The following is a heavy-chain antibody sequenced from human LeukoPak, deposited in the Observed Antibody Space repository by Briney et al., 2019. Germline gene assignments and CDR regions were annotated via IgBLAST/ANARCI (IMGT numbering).Heavy chain of an antibody. J-gene: IGHJ4*02. CDR1: GFTFSSYA. Sequence: GGSLRLSCAASGFTFSSYAMSWVRQASGKGLEWVSAISGSGGSTYYADSVKGRFTISRDNSKNALYLQMNGLRAEDTAVYYCAKDARDLIYFDYWGQGTLVTVSS. CDR3: AKDARDLIYFDY. V-gene: IGHV3-23*01. CDR2: ISGSGGST.